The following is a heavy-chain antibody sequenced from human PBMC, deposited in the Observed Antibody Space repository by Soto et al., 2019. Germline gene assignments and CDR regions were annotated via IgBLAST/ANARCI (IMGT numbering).Heavy chain of an antibody. CDR3: ARIITMVRGVIDYFDY. D-gene: IGHD3-10*01. J-gene: IGHJ4*02. V-gene: IGHV4-30-4*02. Sequence: SETLSLTCSVSGGSISSGDYYWNWIRQPPGKGLEWIGHIYYSGSTYYNSSLKSRVTISVDTSKNQFSLKLSSVTAADTAVYYCARIITMVRGVIDYFDYWGQGTLVTVSS. CDR1: GGSISSGDYY. CDR2: IYYSGST.